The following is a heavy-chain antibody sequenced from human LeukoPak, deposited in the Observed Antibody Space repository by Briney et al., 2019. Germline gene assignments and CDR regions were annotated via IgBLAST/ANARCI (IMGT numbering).Heavy chain of an antibody. J-gene: IGHJ4*02. V-gene: IGHV1-2*06. D-gene: IGHD6-13*01. CDR1: GYTFTGYY. Sequence: GASVKVSCKASGYTFTGYYMHWVRQAPGQGLEWMGRINPNSGGTNYAQKFQGRVTMTRDTSISTAYMELSRLRSDDTAVYYCAGGPSRLYSSSWSSDYWGQGTLVTVSS. CDR2: INPNSGGT. CDR3: AGGPSRLYSSSWSSDY.